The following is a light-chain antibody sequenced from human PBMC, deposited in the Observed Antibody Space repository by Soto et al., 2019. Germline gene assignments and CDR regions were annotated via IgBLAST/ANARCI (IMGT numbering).Light chain of an antibody. CDR1: SSDVGVYNY. CDR3: YSYRGSNAWV. V-gene: IGLV2-11*01. Sequence: QSALTQPRSVSGSPGQSVTISCTGTSSDVGVYNYVSWYQQNPGKAPKLMIYDVSKRPSGVPDRFSGSKSGNTASLTISGLQAEDEADYYCYSYRGSNAWVFGGGTKLTVL. J-gene: IGLJ3*02. CDR2: DVS.